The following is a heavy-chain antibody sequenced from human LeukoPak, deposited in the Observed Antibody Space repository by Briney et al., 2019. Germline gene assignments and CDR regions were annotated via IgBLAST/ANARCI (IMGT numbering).Heavy chain of an antibody. D-gene: IGHD6-19*01. CDR2: IISDGSST. Sequence: PGGSLRLSCAASGFTFSSYWMHWVRQAPGKGLVWVSRIISDGSSTTYADSVKGRFTISRDNAKNTLYLQMNSLRAEDTAVYYCAREDVNIVVATSGAFDIWGQGTMVTVSS. CDR1: GFTFSSYW. J-gene: IGHJ3*02. CDR3: AREDVNIVVATSGAFDI. V-gene: IGHV3-74*03.